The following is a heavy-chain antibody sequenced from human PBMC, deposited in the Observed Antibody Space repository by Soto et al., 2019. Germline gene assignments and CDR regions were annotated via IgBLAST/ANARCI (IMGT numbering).Heavy chain of an antibody. Sequence: PSETLSLTCTVIGGSISSYYWSWIRQPPGKGLEWIGYIYYSGSTNYNPSLKSRVTISVDTSKNQFSLKLSSVTAADTAVYYCARARLPTFVDTMPWFDPWGQGTLVTVSS. CDR2: IYYSGST. CDR3: ARARLPTFVDTMPWFDP. V-gene: IGHV4-59*01. J-gene: IGHJ5*02. CDR1: GGSISSYY. D-gene: IGHD5-18*01.